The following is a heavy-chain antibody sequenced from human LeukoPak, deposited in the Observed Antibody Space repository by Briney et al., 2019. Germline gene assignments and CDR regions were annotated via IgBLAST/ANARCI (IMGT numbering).Heavy chain of an antibody. D-gene: IGHD1-26*01. J-gene: IGHJ4*02. CDR2: INHSGST. CDR3: ARGRSGSYWAFDY. V-gene: IGHV4-39*07. CDR1: GGSISSSSYY. Sequence: SETLSLTCTVSGGSISSSSYYWGWIRQPPGKGLEWIGEINHSGSTNYNPSLKSRVTISVDTSKNRFSLKLSSVTAADTAVYYCARGRSGSYWAFDYWGQGTLVTVSS.